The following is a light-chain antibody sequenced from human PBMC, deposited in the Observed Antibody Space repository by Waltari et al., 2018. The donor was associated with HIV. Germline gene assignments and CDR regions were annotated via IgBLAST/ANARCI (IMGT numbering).Light chain of an antibody. Sequence: QSALTQPPSVSGSPGQSITISCTRTSNDLRNYNSVSWSQHHPGNAPKVIIYEVSNRPSGVSSRSSGSISANTASLTISGLQAEDEADYFCTSYISSTSPVFGGGTKVTVL. J-gene: IGLJ3*02. CDR3: TSYISSTSPV. V-gene: IGLV2-14*01. CDR2: EVS. CDR1: SNDLRNYNS.